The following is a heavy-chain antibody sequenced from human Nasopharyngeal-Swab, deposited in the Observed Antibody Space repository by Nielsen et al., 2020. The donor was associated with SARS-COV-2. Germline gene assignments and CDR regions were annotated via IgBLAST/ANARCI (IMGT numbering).Heavy chain of an antibody. D-gene: IGHD3-3*01. CDR1: GFTFSSYS. V-gene: IGHV3-48*04. CDR3: ARDGLDYDFWSAYFMDV. J-gene: IGHJ6*02. CDR2: ISTTSSTM. Sequence: GESLKISCAASGFTFSSYSLNWVRQAPGKGLEWTSYISTTSSTMYYADSVEGRFTISRDNAKNSLYLQMNSLRAEDTAVYYCARDGLDYDFWSAYFMDVWGQGTTVTVSS.